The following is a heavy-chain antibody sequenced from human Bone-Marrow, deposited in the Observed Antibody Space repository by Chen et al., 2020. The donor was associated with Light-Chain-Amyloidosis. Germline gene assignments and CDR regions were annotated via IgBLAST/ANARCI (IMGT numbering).Heavy chain of an antibody. D-gene: IGHD3-22*01. V-gene: IGHV1-69*06. CDR2: IIPIFGTA. Sequence: QVQLVQPGAEVKKPGSSVKVSCKASGGTFSSYAISWVRQAPGQGLEWMGGIIPIFGTANYAQKFQGRVTITADKSTSTAYMELSSLRSEDTAVYYCARDQNEYYYDSSGTYDYWGQGTLVTVSS. J-gene: IGHJ4*02. CDR1: GGTFSSYA. CDR3: ARDQNEYYYDSSGTYDY.